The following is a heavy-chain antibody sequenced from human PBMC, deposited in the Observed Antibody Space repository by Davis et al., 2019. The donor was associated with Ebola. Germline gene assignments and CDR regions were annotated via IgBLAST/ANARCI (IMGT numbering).Heavy chain of an antibody. CDR3: AREESANYDAFDI. D-gene: IGHD1-7*01. CDR1: GGTFSSYA. V-gene: IGHV1-69*13. Sequence: VKVSCKASGGTFSSYAISWVRQAPGQGLEWMGGIIPIFGTANYAQKFQGRVTITADESTSTAYMELSSLRSEDTAVYYCAREESANYDAFDIWGQGTMVTVSS. CDR2: IIPIFGTA. J-gene: IGHJ3*02.